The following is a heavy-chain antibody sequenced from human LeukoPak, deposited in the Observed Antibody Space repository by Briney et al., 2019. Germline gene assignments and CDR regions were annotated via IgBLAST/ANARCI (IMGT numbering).Heavy chain of an antibody. J-gene: IGHJ4*02. D-gene: IGHD6-13*01. V-gene: IGHV3-7*01. CDR1: GFSVSGYW. CDR2: IKRDGSEK. CDR3: AREWQGGIAAAGTRIEGDY. Sequence: GGSLRLSCAVSGFSVSGYWMTWVRQAPGKGLEWVANIKRDGSEKNYVDSVKGRFTISRDNAGNSLFLQMNSLRVEDTAVYYCAREWQGGIAAAGTRIEGDYWGQGTLVAVSS.